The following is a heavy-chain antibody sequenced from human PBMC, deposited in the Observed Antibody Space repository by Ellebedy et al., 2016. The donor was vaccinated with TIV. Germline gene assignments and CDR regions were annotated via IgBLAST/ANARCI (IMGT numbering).Heavy chain of an antibody. Sequence: SETLSLXXTVSGGSISSYYWSWIRQPPGKGLEWIGYIYYSGSTNYNPSLKSRVTISVDTSKNQFSLKLSSVTAADTAVYYCARESHSSGYYLDYWGQGTLVTVSS. CDR1: GGSISSYY. CDR3: ARESHSSGYYLDY. CDR2: IYYSGST. V-gene: IGHV4-59*13. J-gene: IGHJ4*02. D-gene: IGHD3-22*01.